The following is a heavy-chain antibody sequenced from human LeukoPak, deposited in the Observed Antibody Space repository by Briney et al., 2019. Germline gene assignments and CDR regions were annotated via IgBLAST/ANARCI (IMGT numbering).Heavy chain of an antibody. D-gene: IGHD2-21*01. CDR2: INHSGST. J-gene: IGHJ5*02. CDR3: AREGPLAYCGGDCYRRFDP. Sequence: PSETLSLTCAVYGGSFSGYYWSWIRQPPGKGLEWIGEINHSGSTNYNPSLKSRVTISVDTSKNQFSLKLSSVTAADTAVYYCAREGPLAYCGGDCYRRFDPWGQGTLVTVSS. CDR1: GGSFSGYY. V-gene: IGHV4-34*01.